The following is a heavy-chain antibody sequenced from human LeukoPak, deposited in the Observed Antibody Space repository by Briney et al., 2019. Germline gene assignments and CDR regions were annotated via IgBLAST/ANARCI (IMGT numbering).Heavy chain of an antibody. D-gene: IGHD3-16*01. CDR3: AKDAALYPFFFDY. Sequence: GGSLRLSCAASGFTFSTYAMSWVRQAPGKGLEWVSNISGRDGRTYYADSVKGRFTISRDDSKNTLYLQMDTLRAEDTAVYYCAKDAALYPFFFDYWGQGTLVTVSS. J-gene: IGHJ4*02. CDR1: GFTFSTYA. CDR2: ISGRDGRT. V-gene: IGHV3-23*01.